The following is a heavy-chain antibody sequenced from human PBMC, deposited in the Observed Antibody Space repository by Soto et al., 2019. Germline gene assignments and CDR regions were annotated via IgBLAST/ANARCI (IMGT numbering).Heavy chain of an antibody. D-gene: IGHD5-12*01. CDR2: ISGSGGST. V-gene: IGHV3-23*01. Sequence: GGSLRLSCAASGFTFSSYAMSWVRQAPGKGLEWVSAISGSGGSTYYADSVKGRFTISRDNSKNTLYLQMNSLRAEDTAVYYCAKVPRLRPTAYYDYWGQGTLVTVSS. J-gene: IGHJ4*02. CDR1: GFTFSSYA. CDR3: AKVPRLRPTAYYDY.